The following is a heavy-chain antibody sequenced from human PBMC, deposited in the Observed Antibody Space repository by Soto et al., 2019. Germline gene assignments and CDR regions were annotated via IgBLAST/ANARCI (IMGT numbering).Heavy chain of an antibody. CDR3: AKDLEWYSSSWSYYYHYGMDV. CDR1: GFTFSSYG. V-gene: IGHV3-30*18. J-gene: IGHJ6*02. Sequence: GGSLRLSCAASGFTFSSYGMHWVRQAPGKGLEWVAVISYDGSNKYYADSVKGRFTISRDNSKNTLYLQMNSLRAEDTAVYYCAKDLEWYSSSWSYYYHYGMDVWGQGTTVTVSS. D-gene: IGHD6-13*01. CDR2: ISYDGSNK.